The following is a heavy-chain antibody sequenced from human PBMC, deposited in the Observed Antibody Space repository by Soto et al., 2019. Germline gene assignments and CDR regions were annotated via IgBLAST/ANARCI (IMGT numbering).Heavy chain of an antibody. J-gene: IGHJ6*01. CDR2: IYSGGST. V-gene: IGHV3-53*01. CDR3: ARDPTNYGDHEYYGMEV. D-gene: IGHD4-17*01. Sequence: GSLRLSCAASGFTVSSNYMSWVRQAPGKGLEWVSVIYSGGSTYYADSVKGRFTISRDNSKNTLYLQMNSLRAEDTAVYYCARDPTNYGDHEYYGMEVWGQGTKVSVSS. CDR1: GFTVSSNY.